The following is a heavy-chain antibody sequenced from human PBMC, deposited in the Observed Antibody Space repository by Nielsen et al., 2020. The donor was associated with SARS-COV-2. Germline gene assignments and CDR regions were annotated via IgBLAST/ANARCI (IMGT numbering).Heavy chain of an antibody. J-gene: IGHJ4*02. CDR3: ASITGTVDY. D-gene: IGHD3-10*01. CDR2: IYYSGST. V-gene: IGHV4-39*01. Sequence: WIRQPPGKGLEWIGSIYYSGSTYYNPSLKSRVTISVDTSKNQFSLKLSSVTAADTAVYYCASITGTVDYWGQGTLVTVSS.